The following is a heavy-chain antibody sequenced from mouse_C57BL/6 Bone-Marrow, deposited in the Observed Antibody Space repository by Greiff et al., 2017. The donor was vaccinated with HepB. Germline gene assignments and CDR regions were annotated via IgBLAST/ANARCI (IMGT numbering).Heavy chain of an antibody. CDR1: GYTFSSYT. V-gene: IGHV5-9*01. CDR2: ISGGGGNT. Sequence: EVNLVESGGGLVKPGGSLKLSCAASGYTFSSYTMSWVRQTPEKRLEWVATISGGGGNTYYQDSVKGRFTISRDNAKNTLYLQMSSLRSEDTALYYCARDGLGNYDSSFDYWGQGTTLTVSS. CDR3: ARDGLGNYDSSFDY. J-gene: IGHJ2*01. D-gene: IGHD1-1*01.